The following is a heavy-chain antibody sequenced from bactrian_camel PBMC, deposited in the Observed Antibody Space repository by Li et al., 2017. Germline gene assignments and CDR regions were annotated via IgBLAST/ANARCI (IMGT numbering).Heavy chain of an antibody. D-gene: IGHD1*01. Sequence: DVQLVESGGGLVQPGGSLRLSCAASGFTFRTTDMSWVRQAPGKGLEWISGILSRVDDTTTYAESVKGRFTISIDVAKNTLYLQLNSLKTEDTAVYYCAVLDREVDCYSYASRRQGTQVTVS. J-gene: IGHJ6*01. CDR2: ILSRVDDTT. CDR1: GFTFRTTD. CDR3: AVLDREVDCYSYAS. V-gene: IGHV3S42*01.